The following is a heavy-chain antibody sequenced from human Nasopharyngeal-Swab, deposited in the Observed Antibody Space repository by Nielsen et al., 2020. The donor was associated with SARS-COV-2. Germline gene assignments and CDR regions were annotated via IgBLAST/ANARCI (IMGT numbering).Heavy chain of an antibody. D-gene: IGHD3-3*01. CDR1: GFTFSSYSMN. J-gene: IGHJ6*02. Sequence: ESLKISCAASGFTFSSYSMNWVRQPPGKGLEWIGSIYYSGSTYYNPSLKSRVTISVDTSKNQFSLKLSSVTAADTAVYYCARGRRITIFGVVITSYGMDVWGQGTTVTVSS. CDR2: IYYSGST. CDR3: ARGRRITIFGVVITSYGMDV. V-gene: IGHV4-39*01.